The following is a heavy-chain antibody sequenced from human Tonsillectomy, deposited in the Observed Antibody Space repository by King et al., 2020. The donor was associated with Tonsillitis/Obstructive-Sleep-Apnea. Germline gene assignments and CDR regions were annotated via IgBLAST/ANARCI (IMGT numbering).Heavy chain of an antibody. J-gene: IGHJ5*02. V-gene: IGHV4-39*02. CDR1: GGSISSSSYY. CDR3: AREEYCSSTSCSTNNWFDP. CDR2: IYYSGST. D-gene: IGHD2-2*01. Sequence: QLQESGPGLVKPSETLSLTCTVSGGSISSSSYYWGWIRQPPGKGLEWIGSIYYSGSTYYNPSLKSRVTISVDTSKNQFSLKLSSVTAADTAVYYCAREEYCSSTSCSTNNWFDPWGQGTLVTVSS.